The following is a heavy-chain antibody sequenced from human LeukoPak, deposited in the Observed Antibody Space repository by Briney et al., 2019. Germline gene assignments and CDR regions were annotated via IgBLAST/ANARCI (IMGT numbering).Heavy chain of an antibody. CDR1: GGSISSGGYY. Sequence: PSQTLSLTCTVSGGSISSGGYYWSWIRQHPGKGLEWIGYIYYSGSTNYNPSLKSRVTISVDTSKNQFSLKLSSVTAADTAVYYCARAGYYDSSGPGVFDIWGQGTMVTVSS. V-gene: IGHV4-31*03. CDR3: ARAGYYDSSGPGVFDI. J-gene: IGHJ3*02. D-gene: IGHD3-22*01. CDR2: IYYSGST.